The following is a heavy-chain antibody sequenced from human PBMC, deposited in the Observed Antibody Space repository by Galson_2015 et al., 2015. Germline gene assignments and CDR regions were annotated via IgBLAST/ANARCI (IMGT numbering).Heavy chain of an antibody. Sequence: QSGAEVKKPGESLGISCTGSGSSFTSYWISWVRQMPGKGLEWMGRIDPSDSYTNYSPSFQGHVTISADKSISTAYLQWSSLKASDTAMYYCARSPTTVNWFDPWGQGTLVTVSS. CDR2: IDPSDSYT. CDR1: GSSFTSYW. CDR3: ARSPTTVNWFDP. V-gene: IGHV5-10-1*01. J-gene: IGHJ5*02. D-gene: IGHD4-11*01.